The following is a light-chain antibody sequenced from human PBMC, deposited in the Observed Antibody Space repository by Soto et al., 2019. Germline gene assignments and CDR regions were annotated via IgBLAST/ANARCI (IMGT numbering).Light chain of an antibody. Sequence: SALTQPPSASGSPGQSVTISCTGTSSDVGGYNYVSWYQQHPGKAPKLLIYEVSKRPSGVPERFSGSKSGNTASLTVSGLQAEDEADYYCNSYADSNNFVFGSGTKVTLL. CDR1: SSDVGGYNY. V-gene: IGLV2-8*01. CDR3: NSYADSNNFV. J-gene: IGLJ1*01. CDR2: EVS.